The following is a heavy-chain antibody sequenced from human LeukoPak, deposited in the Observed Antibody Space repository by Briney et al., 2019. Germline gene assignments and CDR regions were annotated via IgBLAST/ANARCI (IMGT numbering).Heavy chain of an antibody. CDR2: ISGSGGST. V-gene: IGHV3-23*01. D-gene: IGHD2-21*02. CDR3: AKDVRHIVVVTATLNFDY. J-gene: IGHJ4*02. Sequence: GGSLRLSCAASGFTFSSYAMSWVRQAPGKGLEWVSAISGSGGSTYYADSVKGRFTISRDNSKNTLYLQMNSLRAEDTAVYYCAKDVRHIVVVTATLNFDYWGQGTLVTVSS. CDR1: GFTFSSYA.